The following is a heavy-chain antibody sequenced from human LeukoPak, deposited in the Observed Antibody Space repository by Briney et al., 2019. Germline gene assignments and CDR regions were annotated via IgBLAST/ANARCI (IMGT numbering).Heavy chain of an antibody. CDR3: AREGDYGDYYWFDP. V-gene: IGHV4-4*07. CDR2: IYTSGST. Sequence: SETLSLTCTVSGGSISSYYWSWIRQPAGKGLEWIGRIYTSGSTNYNPSLKSRVTMSVDTSKNQFSLKLSSVTAADTAVYYCAREGDYGDYYWFDPWGQGTLVTVSS. CDR1: GGSISSYY. D-gene: IGHD4-17*01. J-gene: IGHJ5*02.